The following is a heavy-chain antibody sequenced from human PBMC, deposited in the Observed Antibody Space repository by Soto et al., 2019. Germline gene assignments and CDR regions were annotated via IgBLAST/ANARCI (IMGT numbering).Heavy chain of an antibody. CDR2: IYHSGST. Sequence: QLQLQESGSGLVKPSQTLSLTCAVSGGSISSGGYSWSLIRQPPGKGLEWIGYIYHSGSTYYNPSLKSRATLLVDRSKNQFSLKLSSVTAADTAVYYCARGEVVALGYWGQGTLVTVSS. CDR3: ARGEVVALGY. V-gene: IGHV4-30-2*01. J-gene: IGHJ4*02. D-gene: IGHD2-15*01. CDR1: GGSISSGGYS.